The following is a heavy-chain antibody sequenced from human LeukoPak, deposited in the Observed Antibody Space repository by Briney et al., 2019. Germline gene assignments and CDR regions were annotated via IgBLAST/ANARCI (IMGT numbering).Heavy chain of an antibody. D-gene: IGHD2-15*01. CDR3: ANGGYCSGGSCYSWPKYGMDV. Sequence: PSETLSLTCTVSGGSVSSCSYYWSWIRQPPGKGLEWIGHNYYSWSTNYNPSLKSRVTISVDTSKNQFSLKMSSVTAADTAVYYCANGGYCSGGSCYSWPKYGMDVWGKGTTVTVSS. CDR1: GGSVSSCSYY. J-gene: IGHJ6*04. V-gene: IGHV4-61*01. CDR2: NYYSWST.